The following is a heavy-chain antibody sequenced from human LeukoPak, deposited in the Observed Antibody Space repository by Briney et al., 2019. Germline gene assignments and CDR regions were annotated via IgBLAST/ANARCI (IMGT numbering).Heavy chain of an antibody. D-gene: IGHD2/OR15-2a*01. CDR1: IGSISSSKW. V-gene: IGHV4-4*02. J-gene: IGHJ6*02. CDR2: IYLYGTT. Sequence: SETLSLTCSVSIGSISSSKWWSWVRQSPVKGLEWIGEIYLYGTTNYNPSFTSRVTMSVDRSRNQFSLKLTSVTAADTAVYYCARGNSRIWGGDYYYGMDVWGQGTTVTVSS. CDR3: ARGNSRIWGGDYYYGMDV.